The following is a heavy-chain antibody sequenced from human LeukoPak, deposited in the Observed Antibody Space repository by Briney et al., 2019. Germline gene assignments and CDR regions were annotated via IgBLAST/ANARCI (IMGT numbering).Heavy chain of an antibody. V-gene: IGHV1-2*02. Sequence: GASVKVSCKASGYTFTGYYMHWVRQAPGQGLEWMGWINPNSGVTNYAQKFQGRVTMTRDTSISTAYMELSRLRSDDTAVYYCARERTLTSCYDYWGQGTLVTVSS. CDR1: GYTFTGYY. CDR3: ARERTLTSCYDY. CDR2: INPNSGVT. J-gene: IGHJ4*02. D-gene: IGHD2-15*01.